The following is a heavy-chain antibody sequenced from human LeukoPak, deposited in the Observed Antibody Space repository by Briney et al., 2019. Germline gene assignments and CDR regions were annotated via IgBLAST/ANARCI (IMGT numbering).Heavy chain of an antibody. Sequence: GGSLRLSCAASGFTFSSYGMHWVRQAPGKGLEWVAFIRYDGSNKYYTDSVKGRFTISRDNSKNTLYLQMNSLRAEDTAVYYCAKVDHDSSGYYEYYFDYWGQGTLVTVSS. J-gene: IGHJ4*02. CDR1: GFTFSSYG. D-gene: IGHD3-22*01. V-gene: IGHV3-30*02. CDR3: AKVDHDSSGYYEYYFDY. CDR2: IRYDGSNK.